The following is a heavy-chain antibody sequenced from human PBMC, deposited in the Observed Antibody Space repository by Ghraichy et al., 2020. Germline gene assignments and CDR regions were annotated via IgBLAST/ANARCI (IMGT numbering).Heavy chain of an antibody. J-gene: IGHJ5*02. D-gene: IGHD3-3*01. V-gene: IGHV4-38-2*02. CDR1: GYSISSGYY. CDR2: IYHSGST. CDR3: ARSDSACHSPPYDFWSGYWVEGGCGHWFDP. Sequence: SETLSLTCTVSGYSISSGYYWGWIRQPPGKGLEWIGSIYHSGSTYYNPSLKSRVTISVDTSKNQFSLKLSSVTAADTAVYYCARSDSACHSPPYDFWSGYWVEGGCGHWFDPWGQGTLVTVSS.